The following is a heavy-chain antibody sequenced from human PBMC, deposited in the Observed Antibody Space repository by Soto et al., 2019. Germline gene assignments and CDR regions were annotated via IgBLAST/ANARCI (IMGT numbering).Heavy chain of an antibody. V-gene: IGHV4-59*08. CDR3: ARLNFYFDSSGYSPDFAC. J-gene: IGHJ4*02. D-gene: IGHD3-22*01. CDR2: IYYSGTT. CDR1: GGSISSYY. Sequence: PSETLSLTCTVSGGSISSYYWSWIRQPPVKGLEWIGYIYYSGTTNYNPSLKSRVTISVDTSKNQVSLKLRSVTAADTAVYYCARLNFYFDSSGYSPDFACWGQGTLVTVSS.